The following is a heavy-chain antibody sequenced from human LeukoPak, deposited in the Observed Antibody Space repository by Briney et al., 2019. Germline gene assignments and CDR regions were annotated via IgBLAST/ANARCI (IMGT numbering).Heavy chain of an antibody. CDR2: ISYDGSNK. D-gene: IGHD2-2*01. V-gene: IGHV3-30-3*01. CDR1: GFTFSSYA. Sequence: GRSLRLSCAASGFTFSSYAMHWVRQAPGKGLEWVAVISYDGSNKYYADSVKGRFTISRDNSKNTLYLQMNSLRAEDTAVNYRARGRCSSTSCYPVYYYYYYGMDVWGQGTTVTVSS. CDR3: ARGRCSSTSCYPVYYYYYYGMDV. J-gene: IGHJ6*02.